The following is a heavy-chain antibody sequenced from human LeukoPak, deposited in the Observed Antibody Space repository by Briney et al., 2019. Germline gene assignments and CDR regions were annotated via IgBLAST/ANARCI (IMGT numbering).Heavy chain of an antibody. CDR1: GYTFTSYG. CDR3: ARGTGSGWYLSYYFDY. V-gene: IGHV1-8*02. D-gene: IGHD6-19*01. CDR2: MNPNSGNT. Sequence: ASVKVSCKASGYTFTSYGISWVRQAPGQGLEWMGWMNPNSGNTGYAQKFQGRVTMTRNTSISTAYMELSSLRSEDTAVYYCARGTGSGWYLSYYFDYWGQGTLVTVSS. J-gene: IGHJ4*02.